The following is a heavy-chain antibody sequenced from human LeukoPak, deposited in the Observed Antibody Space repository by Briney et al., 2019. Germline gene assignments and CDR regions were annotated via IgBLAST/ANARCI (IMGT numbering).Heavy chain of an antibody. J-gene: IGHJ4*02. CDR1: GGSFSGYY. V-gene: IGHV4-34*01. CDR3: ARDVVGATRIDY. Sequence: PSETLSLTCAVYGGSFSGYYWSWIRQPPGKGLEWIGEINHSGSTNYNPSLKSRVTISVDTSKNQFSLKLSSVTAADTAVYYCARDVVGATRIDYWGQGTLVTVSS. CDR2: INHSGST. D-gene: IGHD1-26*01.